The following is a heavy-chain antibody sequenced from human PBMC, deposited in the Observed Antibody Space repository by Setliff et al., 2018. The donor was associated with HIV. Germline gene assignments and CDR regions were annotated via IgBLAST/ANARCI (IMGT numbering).Heavy chain of an antibody. CDR3: ARVGDYNFWSGYKYNYYYGMDV. CDR1: GYSFTNYY. V-gene: IGHV1-46*01. D-gene: IGHD3-3*01. J-gene: IGHJ6*02. Sequence: ASVKVSCKASGYSFTNYYIHWVRQAPGQGLEWMGVINPSSGDTLYAQNFQGRVTVTRDTFTSTVYMELGSLRSEDTAVYYCARVGDYNFWSGYKYNYYYGMDVWGQGTTVTVSS. CDR2: INPSSGDT.